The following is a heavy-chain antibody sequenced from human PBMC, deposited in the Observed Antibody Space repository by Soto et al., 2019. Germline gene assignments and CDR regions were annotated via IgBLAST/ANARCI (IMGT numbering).Heavy chain of an antibody. Sequence: ASVKVSCKASGYFFTTYGISWVRQAPGQGLEWMGYISVKNGNTNYAQKFQGRVTLTTDTSTTTAYMELRSLTSDDTAMYYCARDQGRAAEMATIDYWGQGTLVTVSS. J-gene: IGHJ4*02. CDR1: GYFFTTYG. CDR2: ISVKNGNT. CDR3: ARDQGRAAEMATIDY. V-gene: IGHV1-18*01. D-gene: IGHD5-12*01.